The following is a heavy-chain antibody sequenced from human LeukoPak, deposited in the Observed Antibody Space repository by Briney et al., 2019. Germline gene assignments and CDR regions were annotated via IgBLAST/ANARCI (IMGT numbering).Heavy chain of an antibody. CDR1: GGTFSSYA. D-gene: IGHD6-6*01. CDR3: AMIYIAARRGFTVY. Sequence: VKVSCKASGGTFSSYAISWVRQAPGQGLEWMGGIIPIFGTANYAQKFQGRVTITADESTSTAYMELSSLRSEDTAVYYCAMIYIAARRGFTVYWGQGTLVTVSS. J-gene: IGHJ4*02. V-gene: IGHV1-69*13. CDR2: IIPIFGTA.